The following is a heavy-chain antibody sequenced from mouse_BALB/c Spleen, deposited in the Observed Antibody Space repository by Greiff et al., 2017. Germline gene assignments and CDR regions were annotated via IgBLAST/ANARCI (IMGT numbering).Heavy chain of an antibody. D-gene: IGHD2-1*01. CDR1: GFSLTSYG. CDR3: ARRGDGNYAFFAY. V-gene: IGHV2-2*02. J-gene: IGHJ3*01. Sequence: VQLQQSGPGLVQPSQSLSITCTVSGFSLTSYGVHWVRQSPRKGLEWLGVIWSGGSTDYNAAFISRLSISKDNSKSQVFFKMNSLQANDTAIYYCARRGDGNYAFFAYWGQGTLVTVSA. CDR2: IWSGGST.